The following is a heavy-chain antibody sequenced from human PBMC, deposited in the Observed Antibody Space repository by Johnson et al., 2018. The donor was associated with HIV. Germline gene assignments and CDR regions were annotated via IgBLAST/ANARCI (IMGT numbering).Heavy chain of an antibody. V-gene: IGHV3-30-3*01. CDR2: ISYAGSNK. Sequence: QVQLVESGGAFLTPGVSLTLPSPTSRFTFCPYAMHWVRQAPGKGLERVAVISYAGSNKYYADSVKGRFTISRDNSKNTLYLQMNSLRGEDTAVYYCASPEAPYYDILTGYYAAFDIWGQGTMVTVSS. J-gene: IGHJ3*02. CDR3: ASPEAPYYDILTGYYAAFDI. D-gene: IGHD3-9*01. CDR1: RFTFCPYA.